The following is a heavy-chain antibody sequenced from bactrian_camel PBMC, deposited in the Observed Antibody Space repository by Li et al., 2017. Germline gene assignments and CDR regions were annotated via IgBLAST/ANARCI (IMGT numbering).Heavy chain of an antibody. CDR3: ALKTFCGGSAWGATTSYSV. V-gene: IGHV3S1*01. J-gene: IGHJ4*01. CDR2: IYTGGGST. Sequence: QVQLVESGGGSVQAGGSLRLSCAASGNTYSSNCYAWFRQAPGKEREGVAAIYTGGGSTYYADSVKGRFTISQDVAKNTLFLQMDSLKPEDTAIYYCALKTFCGGSAWGATTSYSVWSQGTQVTVS. D-gene: IGHD2*01. CDR1: GNTYSSNC.